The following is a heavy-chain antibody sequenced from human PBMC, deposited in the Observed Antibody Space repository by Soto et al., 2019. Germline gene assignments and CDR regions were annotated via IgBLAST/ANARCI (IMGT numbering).Heavy chain of an antibody. CDR1: GYTFTSYG. D-gene: IGHD6-13*01. V-gene: IGHV1-18*01. CDR3: ARSSTALPSPYSSSWYDY. Sequence: EASVKVSCKASGYTFTSYGISWVRQAPGQGLEWMGWISTYNGNTDYAQKLQGRVTVTTDTSTSTAYMELRSLRSDDTAVYYCARSSTALPSPYSSSWYDYWGQGTQVTVSS. J-gene: IGHJ4*02. CDR2: ISTYNGNT.